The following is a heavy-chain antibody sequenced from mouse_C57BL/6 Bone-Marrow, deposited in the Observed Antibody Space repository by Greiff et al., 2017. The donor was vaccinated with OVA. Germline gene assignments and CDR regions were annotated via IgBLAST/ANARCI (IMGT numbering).Heavy chain of an antibody. V-gene: IGHV5-16*01. CDR3: AREAGLPYYYAMDY. CDR2: INYDGSST. J-gene: IGHJ4*01. Sequence: EVQLVESEGGLVQPGSSMKLSCTASGFTFSDYYMAWVRQVPEKGLEWVANINYDGSSTYYLDSLKSRFIISRDNAKNILYLQMSSLKSEDTATYYCAREAGLPYYYAMDYWGQGTSVTVSS. CDR1: GFTFSDYY.